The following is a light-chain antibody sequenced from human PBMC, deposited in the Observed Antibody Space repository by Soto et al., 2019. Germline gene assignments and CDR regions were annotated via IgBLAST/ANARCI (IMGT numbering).Light chain of an antibody. CDR2: DVA. V-gene: IGLV2-14*03. CDR1: SSDVGGYDY. CDR3: SSYTSRRTYV. J-gene: IGLJ1*01. Sequence: QSVLTQPASVSGSPGQSITISCTGSSSDVGGYDYVSWFQQHPGKAPKLVINDVANRLSGVSNRFSGSKSGNTASLTIFGRQAEDEAVYYCSSYTSRRTYVCGTGTKVTVL.